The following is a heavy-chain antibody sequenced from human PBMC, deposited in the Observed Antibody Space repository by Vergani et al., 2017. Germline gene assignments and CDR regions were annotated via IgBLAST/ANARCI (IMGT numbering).Heavy chain of an antibody. CDR2: INPSGGST. D-gene: IGHD2-15*01. Sequence: QVQLVQSGAEVKKPGASVKVSCKASGYTFTSYYMHWVRQAPGQGLEWMGIINPSGGSTNYAQKLQGRVTMTTDTSTSTAYMGLRSLRSDDTAVYYCARTGGYCSGGSCYSNYYYGMDVWGQGTTVTVSS. CDR1: GYTFTSYY. V-gene: IGHV1-46*01. CDR3: ARTGGYCSGGSCYSNYYYGMDV. J-gene: IGHJ6*02.